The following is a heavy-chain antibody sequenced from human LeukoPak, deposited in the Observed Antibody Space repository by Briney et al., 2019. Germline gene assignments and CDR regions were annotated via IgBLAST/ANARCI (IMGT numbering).Heavy chain of an antibody. D-gene: IGHD3-10*01. V-gene: IGHV3-74*01. J-gene: IGHJ4*02. Sequence: GGSLRLSCAASGFTFSRNWMYWVRQAPGKGLVWVSRINIDGSSTSYADSVKGRFTISRDNAKNTLYLQMNSLRAEDTAVYYCASGSGSYFPGYWGQGTLVTVSS. CDR1: GFTFSRNW. CDR3: ASGSGSYFPGY. CDR2: INIDGSST.